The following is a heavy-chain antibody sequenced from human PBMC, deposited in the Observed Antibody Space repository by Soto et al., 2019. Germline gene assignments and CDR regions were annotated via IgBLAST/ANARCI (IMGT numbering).Heavy chain of an antibody. J-gene: IGHJ4*02. V-gene: IGHV3-30*18. CDR3: AKSRGKAAAGSFAGY. CDR2: ISYDGSNK. Sequence: FTFSSYGMHWVCQAPGKGLEWVAVISYDGSNKYYADSVKGRFTISRDNSKNTLYLQMNSLRAEDTAVYYCAKSRGKAAAGSFAGYWGQGTLVTVSS. CDR1: FTFSSYG. D-gene: IGHD6-13*01.